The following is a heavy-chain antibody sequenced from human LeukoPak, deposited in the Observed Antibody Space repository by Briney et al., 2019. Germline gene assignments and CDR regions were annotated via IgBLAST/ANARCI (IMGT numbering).Heavy chain of an antibody. CDR2: INHSGST. CDR3: AREYSSGPTGGYYYYYMDV. CDR1: GGSFSGYY. V-gene: IGHV4-34*01. J-gene: IGHJ6*03. Sequence: SETLSLTCAVYGGSFSGYYWSWIRQPPGKGLEWIGEINHSGSTNYNPSLKSRVTISVDTSKNQFSLKLSSVTAADTAVYYCAREYSSGPTGGYYYYYMDVWGKGTTVTVSS. D-gene: IGHD6-19*01.